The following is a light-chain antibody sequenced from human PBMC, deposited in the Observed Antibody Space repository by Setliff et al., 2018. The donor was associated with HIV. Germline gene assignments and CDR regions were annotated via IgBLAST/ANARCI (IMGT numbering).Light chain of an antibody. CDR3: QSYDSGLSGLI. V-gene: IGLV2-8*01. J-gene: IGLJ2*01. Sequence: QSALAQPPSASGSPGQSVTISCTGTSSDVGGYNYVSWYQQHPGKAPKLMIYEVSKRPSGVPDRFSGSKSGNTASLTVSGLQAEDEADYYCQSYDSGLSGLIFGGGTKVTVL. CDR2: EVS. CDR1: SSDVGGYNY.